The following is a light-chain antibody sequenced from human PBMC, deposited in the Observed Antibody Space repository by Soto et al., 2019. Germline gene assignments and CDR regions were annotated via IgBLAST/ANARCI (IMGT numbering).Light chain of an antibody. CDR2: DAS. J-gene: IGKJ1*01. CDR1: QDISNY. Sequence: DIQMTQSPSSLSASVGDRVTITCQASQDISNYLNWYQQKPGKAPKLLIYDASNLETGVPSRFSGSGSGTDFTFTISSLEPEDFAVYYCQQRSNWRWTFGQGTKVEIK. CDR3: QQRSNWRWT. V-gene: IGKV1-33*01.